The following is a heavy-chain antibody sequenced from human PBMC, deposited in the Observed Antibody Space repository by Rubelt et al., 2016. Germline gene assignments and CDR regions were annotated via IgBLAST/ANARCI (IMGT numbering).Heavy chain of an antibody. J-gene: IGHJ6*02. CDR1: GFTFTTHG. V-gene: IGHV3-30*03. D-gene: IGHD1-14*01. Sequence: GSGEGLVQPGGSLRLSCAASGFTFTTHGMSWVRQAPGKGLEWVAVISYDGSNKYYADSVKGRFTISRDNSKNTLYLQMNSLRAEDTAVYYCARDNPGYGMDVWGQGTTVTVSS. CDR3: ARDNPGYGMDV. CDR2: ISYDGSNK.